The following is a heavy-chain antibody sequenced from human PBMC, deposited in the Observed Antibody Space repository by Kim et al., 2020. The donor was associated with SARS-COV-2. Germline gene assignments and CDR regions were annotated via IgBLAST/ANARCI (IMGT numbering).Heavy chain of an antibody. J-gene: IGHJ4*02. Sequence: GGSLRLSCAASGFTVSSNYMTWVRQAPGKGLEWVSLIYSGGITYYADSVKGRFTISRDNSKNTLYLQMNSLRAEDTAVYYCARIYDYDSSGYFYGGYYFDYWGQGTLVTVSS. CDR2: IYSGGIT. V-gene: IGHV3-66*01. D-gene: IGHD3-22*01. CDR3: ARIYDYDSSGYFYGGYYFDY. CDR1: GFTVSSNY.